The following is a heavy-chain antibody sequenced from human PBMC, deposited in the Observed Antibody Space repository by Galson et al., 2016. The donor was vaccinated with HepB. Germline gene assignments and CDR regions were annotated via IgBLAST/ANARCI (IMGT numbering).Heavy chain of an antibody. CDR1: GFTVRTLY. V-gene: IGHV3-53*01. CDR2: IHSGGST. CDR3: AREGFNAFDV. J-gene: IGHJ3*01. Sequence: SLRLSCAASGFTVRTLYMSWVRQAPGKGLEWVSVIHSGGSTYHADSVKGRFTVSRDDSKNTVYLQMNSLRVEDTAICYCAREGFNAFDVWGQGTVVTISS. D-gene: IGHD3-3*01.